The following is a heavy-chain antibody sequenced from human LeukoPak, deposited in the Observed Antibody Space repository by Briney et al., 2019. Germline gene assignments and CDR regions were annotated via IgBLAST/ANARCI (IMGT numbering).Heavy chain of an antibody. CDR2: TRDKTRGYTT. J-gene: IGHJ3*02. CDR3: ARDGGEGDNSAFDI. D-gene: IGHD3-16*01. CDR1: GVTLSDHQ. V-gene: IGHV3-72*01. Sequence: GGSLRLSCAASGVTLSDHQMDWVRQAPGKGLEWVGRTRDKTRGYTTEYAASVKCRFTSSRDDSQTSLYLQMSSLKTEDTAVYFCARDGGEGDNSAFDIWGQGTVVTVSS.